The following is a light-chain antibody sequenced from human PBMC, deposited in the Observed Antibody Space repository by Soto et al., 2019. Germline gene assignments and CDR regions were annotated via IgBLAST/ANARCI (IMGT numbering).Light chain of an antibody. V-gene: IGKV3-11*01. CDR3: QQRSNWRTWT. Sequence: EIVLTQSPATLSLSPGERATLSCRASQSVSSYLAWYQQKPGQAPRLLIYDASNRATGSTARFSGSGSGTDFTLTISGLEPEDFACYCGQQRSNWRTWTFGQGTKVEIK. J-gene: IGKJ1*01. CDR2: DAS. CDR1: QSVSSY.